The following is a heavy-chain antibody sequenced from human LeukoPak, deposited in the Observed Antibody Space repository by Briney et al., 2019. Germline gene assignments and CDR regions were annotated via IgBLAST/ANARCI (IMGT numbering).Heavy chain of an antibody. Sequence: GGSLRLSCAASGFTFDDYGMSWVRQAPGKGLEWVSGILWSGGSTGYADSVKGRFTISRDNAKNSLYLQMNSLRAEDTAVYYCARDRVTMVRGVFDYWGQGTLVTVSS. CDR1: GFTFDDYG. D-gene: IGHD3-10*01. CDR2: ILWSGGST. CDR3: ARDRVTMVRGVFDY. J-gene: IGHJ4*02. V-gene: IGHV3-20*04.